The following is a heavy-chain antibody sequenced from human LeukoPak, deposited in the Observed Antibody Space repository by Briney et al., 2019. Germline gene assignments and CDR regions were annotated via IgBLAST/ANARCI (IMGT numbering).Heavy chain of an antibody. D-gene: IGHD6-19*01. J-gene: IGHJ4*02. Sequence: ASVKVSCKASGYTFTSYGISWVRQAPGQGLGWMGWISAYNGNTNYAQKLQGRATMTTDTSTSTAYMELRSLRSDDTAVYYCARDAGIAVAGTIKDYWGQGTLVTVSS. CDR1: GYTFTSYG. CDR3: ARDAGIAVAGTIKDY. CDR2: ISAYNGNT. V-gene: IGHV1-18*01.